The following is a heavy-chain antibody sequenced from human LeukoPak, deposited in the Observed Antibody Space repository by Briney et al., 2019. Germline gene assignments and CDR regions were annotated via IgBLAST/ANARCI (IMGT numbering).Heavy chain of an antibody. CDR2: ISSGGDIM. Sequence: KPGGSLRLSCAASGLWFSDYYVSWIRQAPGKGLQWVSYISSGGDIMHYADSVKGRFTSSRDNAKNSGYLEMNSLGAEDTAVYYCATNLIGAGEYFQQWGQGTLVTVSS. V-gene: IGHV3-11*01. J-gene: IGHJ1*01. CDR1: GLWFSDYY. D-gene: IGHD2/OR15-2a*01. CDR3: ATNLIGAGEYFQQ.